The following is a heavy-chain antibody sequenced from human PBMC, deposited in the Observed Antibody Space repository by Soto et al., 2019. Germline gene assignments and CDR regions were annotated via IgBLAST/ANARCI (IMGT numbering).Heavy chain of an antibody. CDR2: IYHSGAT. D-gene: IGHD6-19*01. V-gene: IGHV4-4*02. CDR3: ARNGWYSLDL. CDR1: GDSISNDNW. Sequence: QVQLQESGPGLVKPSGTLSLTCAVSGDSISNDNWWSWVRQPPGKGLEWIGEIYHSGATHYNPSLTSRVTISVARSKNQFSLGLTSMTAADTAVYFCARNGWYSLDLWGQGAMFTVSS. J-gene: IGHJ3*01.